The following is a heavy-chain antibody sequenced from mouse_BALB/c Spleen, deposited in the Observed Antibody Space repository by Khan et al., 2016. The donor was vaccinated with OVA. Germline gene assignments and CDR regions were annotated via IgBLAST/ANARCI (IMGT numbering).Heavy chain of an antibody. V-gene: IGHV3-2*02. CDR1: GYSITSDYA. Sequence: EVQLQESGPGLVKPSQSLSLTCSVAGYSITSDYAWNWIRQFPGNKLEWMGYISYSGSTSYNPSLKSRLSITRDTSKNQFFLQLNSVTTEDTATYYCARLGPGFTYWGQGTLVTVSS. CDR3: ARLGPGFTY. CDR2: ISYSGST. J-gene: IGHJ3*01. D-gene: IGHD4-1*01.